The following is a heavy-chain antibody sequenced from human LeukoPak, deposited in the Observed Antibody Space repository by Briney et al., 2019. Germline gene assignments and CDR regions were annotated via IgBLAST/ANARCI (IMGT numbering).Heavy chain of an antibody. D-gene: IGHD3-10*01. CDR1: GFTFSTYS. CDR3: ATDKISGSGSIDY. V-gene: IGHV3-21*01. Sequence: PGGSLRLSCAASGFTFSTYSMNWVRQAPGKGLEWVSFITSNSNDIYYGDSVKGRFTISRDNAENSLYLQMDSLRAEDTAVYYCATDKISGSGSIDYWGQGTLVTVSS. CDR2: ITSNSNDI. J-gene: IGHJ4*02.